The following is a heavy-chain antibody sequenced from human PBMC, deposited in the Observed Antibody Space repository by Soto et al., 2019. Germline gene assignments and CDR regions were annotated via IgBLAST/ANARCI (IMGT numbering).Heavy chain of an antibody. CDR3: VKGEFYYDSSAYYPFVS. J-gene: IGHJ4*02. CDR2: ISINGGST. V-gene: IGHV3-64D*06. CDR1: GFTFSSYA. Sequence: GGSLRLSCSASGFTFSSYAMHWVRQAPGKGLEYVSSISINGGSTHYADSVKGRFTISRDNSRNTQYLQMSSLRADDTAVYYCVKGEFYYDSSAYYPFVSWGQGTLVTVSS. D-gene: IGHD3-22*01.